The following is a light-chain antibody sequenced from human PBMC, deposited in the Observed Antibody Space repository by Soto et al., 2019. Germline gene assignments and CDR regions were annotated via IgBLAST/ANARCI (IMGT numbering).Light chain of an antibody. CDR1: SSDVGGYNY. J-gene: IGLJ2*01. Sequence: QSALTQPASVSGSPGQSITISCTGTSSDVGGYNYVSWYQQHPGKAPKLMIYDVSNLPSGVSNRFSGSKSGNTASLTISGLQAEDEADYYCSSYTSSSTLVGFGGGTKLTVL. CDR2: DVS. V-gene: IGLV2-14*01. CDR3: SSYTSSSTLVG.